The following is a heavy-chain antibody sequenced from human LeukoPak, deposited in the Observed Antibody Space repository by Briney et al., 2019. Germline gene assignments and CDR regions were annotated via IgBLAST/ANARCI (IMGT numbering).Heavy chain of an antibody. V-gene: IGHV3-53*01. CDR2: IYSTGST. CDR1: GFSVSSTY. J-gene: IGHJ4*02. CDR3: GRDVRY. Sequence: GGSLRLSCAASGFSVSSTYMSWVRRAPGKGLEWVSVIYSTGSTYNADSVKGRFTISRDSSKNTVYLQMNSLSADDTAVYYCGRDVRYWGQGTLVTVSS.